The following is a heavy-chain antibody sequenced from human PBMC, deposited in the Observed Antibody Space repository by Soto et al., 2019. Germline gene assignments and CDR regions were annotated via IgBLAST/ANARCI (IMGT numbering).Heavy chain of an antibody. J-gene: IGHJ4*02. Sequence: KPSETLSLTFAVYGGSFSGYYWSWIRQPPGKGLEWIGEINHSGSTNYNPSLKSRVTISVDTSKNQFSLKLSSVTAADTAVYYCARGFRVSGWYRFWGQGTLVTVSS. D-gene: IGHD6-19*01. CDR1: GGSFSGYY. CDR2: INHSGST. V-gene: IGHV4-34*01. CDR3: ARGFRVSGWYRF.